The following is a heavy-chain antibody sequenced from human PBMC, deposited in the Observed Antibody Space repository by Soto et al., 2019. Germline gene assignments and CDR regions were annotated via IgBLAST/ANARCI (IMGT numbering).Heavy chain of an antibody. D-gene: IGHD2-2*01. CDR2: INPNSGGT. J-gene: IGHJ6*02. CDR3: ATKYCSSTSCFPYYYYGMDV. V-gene: IGHV1-2*02. Sequence: QVQLVQSGAEVKKPGASVKVSCKASGYTFTGYYMHWVRQAPGQGLEWMGWINPNSGGTNYAQKFQGRVTITADESTSTAYMELSSLRSEDTAVYYCATKYCSSTSCFPYYYYGMDVWGQGTTVTVSS. CDR1: GYTFTGYY.